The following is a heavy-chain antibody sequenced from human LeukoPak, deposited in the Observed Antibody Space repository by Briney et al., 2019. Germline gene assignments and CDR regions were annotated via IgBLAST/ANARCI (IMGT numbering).Heavy chain of an antibody. CDR3: ARVYYDILTGYLYGMDV. Sequence: GGSLRLSCAASGFTFSSYEMNWVRQAPGKRLQWVSYISSSGSTIYYADSVKGRFTISRDNAKNSLYLQMNSLRAEDTAVYYCARVYYDILTGYLYGMDVWGQGTTVTVSS. CDR1: GFTFSSYE. D-gene: IGHD3-9*01. V-gene: IGHV3-48*03. J-gene: IGHJ6*02. CDR2: ISSSGSTI.